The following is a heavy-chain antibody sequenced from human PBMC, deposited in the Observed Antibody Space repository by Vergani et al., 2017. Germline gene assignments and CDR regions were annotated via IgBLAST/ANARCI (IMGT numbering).Heavy chain of an antibody. V-gene: IGHV3-23*01. Sequence: EVHLLESGGGLVQSGGSLRLSCAASGFTFSNSAVSWVRQAPGRGLAWVSSISGPGLSTSYADSVKGRFSISRDNSKNTVFLQMHSLRAEDTAIYYCVKEKIAMGSYFFDSWGHGILVTVSS. CDR1: GFTFSNSA. D-gene: IGHD2/OR15-2a*01. CDR2: ISGPGLST. J-gene: IGHJ4*01. CDR3: VKEKIAMGSYFFDS.